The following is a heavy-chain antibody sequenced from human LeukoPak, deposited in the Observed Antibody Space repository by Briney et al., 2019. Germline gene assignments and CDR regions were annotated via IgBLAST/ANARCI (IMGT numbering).Heavy chain of an antibody. V-gene: IGHV1-2*06. J-gene: IGHJ5*02. CDR3: ARVGYCSSTSCFDWFDP. Sequence: GASVEVSCKASGYTFTGYYMNWVRQAPGQGLEWMGRINPNSGGTNYAQKFQGRVTVTRDTSISTAYMELSRLRSDDTAVYYCARVGYCSSTSCFDWFDPWGQGTLVTVSS. D-gene: IGHD2-2*03. CDR1: GYTFTGYY. CDR2: INPNSGGT.